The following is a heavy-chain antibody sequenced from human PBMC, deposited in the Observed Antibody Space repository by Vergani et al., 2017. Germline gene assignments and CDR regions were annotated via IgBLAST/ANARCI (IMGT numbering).Heavy chain of an antibody. CDR3: ASPALRLGELSLYVDY. J-gene: IGHJ4*02. V-gene: IGHV4-39*07. Sequence: QLQLQESGPGLVKPSETLSLTCTVSGGSISSSSYYWGWIRQPPGKGLEWIGSIYYSGSTYYNPSLKSRVTLSVDTSKNQFSLKLSSVTAADTAVYYCASPALRLGELSLYVDYWGQGTLVTVSS. CDR1: GGSISSSSYY. D-gene: IGHD3-16*02. CDR2: IYYSGST.